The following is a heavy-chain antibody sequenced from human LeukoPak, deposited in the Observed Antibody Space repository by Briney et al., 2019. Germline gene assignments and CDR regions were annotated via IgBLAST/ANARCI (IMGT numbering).Heavy chain of an antibody. V-gene: IGHV3-23*01. CDR1: GFTFTNYA. Sequence: GGSLRLSCTASGFTFTNYAMSWVRQAPGKGLDWVSFLSVIGGSTYCADSVKGRFTISRDNSNNTLYLQMNSLRAEDTAVYYCAKDRGYCSGVNCYRFDYWGQGTLVTVSS. D-gene: IGHD2-15*01. CDR2: LSVIGGST. J-gene: IGHJ4*02. CDR3: AKDRGYCSGVNCYRFDY.